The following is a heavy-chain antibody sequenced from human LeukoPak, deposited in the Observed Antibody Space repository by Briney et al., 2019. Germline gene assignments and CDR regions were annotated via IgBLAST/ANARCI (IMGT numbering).Heavy chain of an antibody. Sequence: PSETLSLTCTVSGYSINSGYYWGWIRQPPGKGLEFIGNMYHTGNTHYNPSLMSRVTISIDTSKNMFALKLSSVTAADTAVYYCARTPTVVNFYYYYMDVWGRGTTVTVSS. J-gene: IGHJ6*03. CDR3: ARTPTVVNFYYYYMDV. V-gene: IGHV4-38-2*02. CDR2: MYHTGNT. D-gene: IGHD4-23*01. CDR1: GYSINSGYY.